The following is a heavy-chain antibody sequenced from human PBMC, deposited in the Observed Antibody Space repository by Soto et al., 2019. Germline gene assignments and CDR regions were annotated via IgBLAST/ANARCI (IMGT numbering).Heavy chain of an antibody. D-gene: IGHD1-1*01. Sequence: GGSLRLSCAASGFTFSSYSMNWVRQAPGKGLEWVSSISSSSSYIYYADSVKGRFTISRDNAKNSLYLQMNSLRAKDTAVYYGARDTRLPTSNWFDPWGQGTLVTVSS. J-gene: IGHJ5*02. CDR1: GFTFSSYS. CDR3: ARDTRLPTSNWFDP. V-gene: IGHV3-21*01. CDR2: ISSSSSYI.